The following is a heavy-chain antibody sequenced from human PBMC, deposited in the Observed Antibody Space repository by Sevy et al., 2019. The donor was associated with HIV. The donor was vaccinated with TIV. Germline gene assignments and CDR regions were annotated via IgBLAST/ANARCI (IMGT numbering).Heavy chain of an antibody. J-gene: IGHJ2*01. D-gene: IGHD2-2*01. CDR1: GFTFSVSG. Sequence: GGSLRLSCVASGFTFSVSGMHWVRQAPGQGLEWVTFIRYDGSNKYYIDSVKGRFTISRDDSKSTLYLQMNSLRAEDTAMYYCAKDTFRFQCKNNSCPEGYFDLWGRGTLVTVSS. V-gene: IGHV3-30*02. CDR3: AKDTFRFQCKNNSCPEGYFDL. CDR2: IRYDGSNK.